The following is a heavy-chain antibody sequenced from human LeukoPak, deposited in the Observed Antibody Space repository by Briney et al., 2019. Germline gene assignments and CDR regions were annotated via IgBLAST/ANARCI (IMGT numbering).Heavy chain of an antibody. CDR1: GYTFNKFC. D-gene: IGHD1-26*01. Sequence: ASVKVSCKASGYTFNKFCMHWVRQAPGQGLEWMGIVNPSDGYTTYAQKFQGRVTMTRDMSTSTVYMELSSLTSDDTAVYFCARDISTYSGTFPGGDHWGQGTLVTVSS. CDR2: VNPSDGYT. J-gene: IGHJ4*02. CDR3: ARDISTYSGTFPGGDH. V-gene: IGHV1-46*02.